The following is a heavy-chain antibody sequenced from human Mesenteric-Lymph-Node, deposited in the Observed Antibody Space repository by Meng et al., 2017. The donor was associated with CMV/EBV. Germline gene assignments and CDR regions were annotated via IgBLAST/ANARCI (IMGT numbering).Heavy chain of an antibody. D-gene: IGHD3-9*01. J-gene: IGHJ4*02. V-gene: IGHV4-34*01. CDR1: GGSFSGYY. Sequence: QGQLPQGGAGLLKPSETLSATCACYGGSFSGYYWNWIRQSPEKGLEWIGEINHSGSTTYNPSFTSRIIISVDTSTNQISLNMSSVTAADTAVYYCARGSSYDILTGYFDYWGQGALVTVSS. CDR3: ARGSSYDILTGYFDY. CDR2: INHSGST.